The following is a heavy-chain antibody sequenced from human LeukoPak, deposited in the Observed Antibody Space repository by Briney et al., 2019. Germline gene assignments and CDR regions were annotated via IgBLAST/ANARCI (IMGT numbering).Heavy chain of an antibody. V-gene: IGHV4-61*02. Sequence: SETLSLTCTVSGYSISSGDYYWSWIRQPAGKGLEWIGRISSSGSTNYNPSLKSRVTISVDTSKNQFSLKLSSVTAADTAVYFCARGPYSYDSSGAFDIWGQGTMVTVSS. D-gene: IGHD3-22*01. CDR2: ISSSGST. CDR1: GYSISSGDYY. CDR3: ARGPYSYDSSGAFDI. J-gene: IGHJ3*02.